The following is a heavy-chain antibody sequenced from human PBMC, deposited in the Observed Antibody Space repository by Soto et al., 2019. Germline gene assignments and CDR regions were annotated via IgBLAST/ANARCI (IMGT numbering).Heavy chain of an antibody. CDR1: GGSISSGGYY. V-gene: IGHV4-31*03. CDR3: ARDQLRRFDY. Sequence: SETLSLTCTVSGGSISSGGYYWSWIRQHPGKGLEWIGYIYYSGSTYYNPSLKSRVTISVDTSKNQFSLKLSAVTAADTAVYYCARDQLRRFDYWGQGTLVTVSS. CDR2: IYYSGST. D-gene: IGHD4-17*01. J-gene: IGHJ4*02.